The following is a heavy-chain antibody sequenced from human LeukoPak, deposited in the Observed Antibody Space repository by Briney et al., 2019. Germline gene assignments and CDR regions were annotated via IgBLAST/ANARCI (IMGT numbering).Heavy chain of an antibody. J-gene: IGHJ4*02. V-gene: IGHV4-4*02. D-gene: IGHD1-7*01. CDR3: ARVLSRDWNYVND. Sequence: GSLRLSCAASGFTFSNYALSWVRQPPGKGLEWIGEIYHSGSTNYNPSLKSRVTISVDKSKNQFSLKLSSVTAADTAVYYCARVLSRDWNYVNDWGQGTLVTVSS. CDR1: GFTFSNYAL. CDR2: IYHSGST.